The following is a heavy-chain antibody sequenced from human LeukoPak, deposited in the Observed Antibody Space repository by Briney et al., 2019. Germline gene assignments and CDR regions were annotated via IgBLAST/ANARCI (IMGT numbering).Heavy chain of an antibody. CDR1: GGSLSDYY. J-gene: IGHJ4*02. D-gene: IGHD3-10*02. CDR3: ARGEAVLHS. V-gene: IGHV4-34*01. Sequence: SETLSLTCAVHGGSLSDYYWNWIRQTPGKGLEWIGEINQSGSTNYNPSLKSRVTISIDTSKLQFSLKLSSVTAADTAVYYCARGEAVLHSWGQGTPVTVSS. CDR2: INQSGST.